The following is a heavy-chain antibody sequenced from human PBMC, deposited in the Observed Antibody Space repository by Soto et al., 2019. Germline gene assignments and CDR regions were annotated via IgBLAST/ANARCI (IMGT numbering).Heavy chain of an antibody. CDR2: IWYDGSNK. D-gene: IGHD3-10*01. V-gene: IGHV3-33*01. CDR1: GFTFRSYG. CDR3: ARDYYGSGCHLRY. J-gene: IGHJ4*02. Sequence: QVQLVESGGGVVQPGRSLRLSCGASGFTFRSYGMHWVRQAPGKGLEWVAVIWYDGSNKYYADSVKGRFTIYRDNSKNTLYLQMNSLRAEDTAVYYCARDYYGSGCHLRYLGQGTLVTVSS.